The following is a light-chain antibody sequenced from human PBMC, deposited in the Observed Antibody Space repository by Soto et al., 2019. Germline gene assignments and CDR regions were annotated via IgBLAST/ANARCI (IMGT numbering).Light chain of an antibody. J-gene: IGKJ1*01. CDR2: GAS. CDR1: QSVSSNY. Sequence: EIVLTQSPGTLSLSPGERATLSCRASQSVSSNYLAWYQQKPGQAPRLLISGASSRATGIPDRFSGSGSGTDFALTISRLEPEDSAVYYCQQYDYWPRTFGQGTKVDIK. CDR3: QQYDYWPRT. V-gene: IGKV3-20*01.